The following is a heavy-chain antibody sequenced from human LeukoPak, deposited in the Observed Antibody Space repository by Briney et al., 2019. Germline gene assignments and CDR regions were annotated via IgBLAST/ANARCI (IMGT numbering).Heavy chain of an antibody. CDR2: IIPIVGIA. V-gene: IGHV1-69*04. CDR3: APTSGSYSFDY. CDR1: GGTFSSYA. D-gene: IGHD1-26*01. J-gene: IGHJ4*02. Sequence: SVKVSCKASGGTFSSYAISWVRQAPGQGLEWVGRIIPIVGIANYAQKFQGRVTITADKSTSTAYMELSSLRSEDTAVYYCAPTSGSYSFDYWGQGTLVTVSS.